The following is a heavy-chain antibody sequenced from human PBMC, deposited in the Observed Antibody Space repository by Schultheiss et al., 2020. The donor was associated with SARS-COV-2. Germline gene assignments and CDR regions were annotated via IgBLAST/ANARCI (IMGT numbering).Heavy chain of an antibody. D-gene: IGHD3-3*01. V-gene: IGHV1-8*02. J-gene: IGHJ4*02. CDR3: ARGETYYDFWSGYYTPFDY. CDR2: INPNSGGT. Sequence: ASVKVSCKASGYTFTSYGISWVRQAPGQGLEWMGWINPNSGGTNYAQKFQGRVTMTRNTSISTAYMELSSLRSEDTAVYYCARGETYYDFWSGYYTPFDYWGQGTLVTVSS. CDR1: GYTFTSYG.